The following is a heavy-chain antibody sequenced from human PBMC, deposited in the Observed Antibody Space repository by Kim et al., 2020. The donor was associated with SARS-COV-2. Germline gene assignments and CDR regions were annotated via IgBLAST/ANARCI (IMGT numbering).Heavy chain of an antibody. CDR3: ARHHIGLRFLEWLFHY. CDR2: IYYSGST. Sequence: SETLSLTCTVSGGSISSSSYYWGWIRQPPGKGLEWLGSIYYSGSTYYNPSLKSRVTISVDTAKNQFSLKLSSVTAADTAVYYCARHHIGLRFLEWLFHY. D-gene: IGHD3-3*01. CDR1: GGSISSSSYY. V-gene: IGHV4-39*01. J-gene: IGHJ6*01.